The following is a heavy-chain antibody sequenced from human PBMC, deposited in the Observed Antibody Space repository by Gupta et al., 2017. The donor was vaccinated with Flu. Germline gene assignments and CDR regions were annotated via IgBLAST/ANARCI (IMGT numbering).Heavy chain of an antibody. V-gene: IGHV3-48*03. D-gene: IGHD1-26*01. CDR3: ARGHWDK. Sequence: EALLVESGGRVVQPGGSLRLSCFASGFDFSPYEMSWVRQAPGRGLEGVAFVNQNGVTYHLDPVRGRFTISRDNANKILYLDMTNLRGEDTATYYCARGHWDKWGQGTQVTVSS. CDR2: VNQNGVT. CDR1: GFDFSPYE. J-gene: IGHJ4*02.